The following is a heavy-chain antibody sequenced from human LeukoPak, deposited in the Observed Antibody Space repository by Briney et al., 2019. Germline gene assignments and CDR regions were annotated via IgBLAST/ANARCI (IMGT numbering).Heavy chain of an antibody. Sequence: GWSQTLYPAASEFAFGSQAIGWVREAPGKGLEWVSGISGGNTYYADSVKGRFTISRDNSKNTLYLQMNSLRAEDTAVYYCAPRSGGMDVWGRGTTVTVS. CDR3: APRSGGMDV. V-gene: IGHV3-23*01. CDR1: EFAFGSQA. J-gene: IGHJ6*02. CDR2: ISGGNT.